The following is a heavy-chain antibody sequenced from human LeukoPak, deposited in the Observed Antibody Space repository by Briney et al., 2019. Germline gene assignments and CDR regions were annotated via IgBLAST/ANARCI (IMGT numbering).Heavy chain of an antibody. CDR3: AKDLVGYSYGYPYFDY. J-gene: IGHJ4*02. CDR2: ISGSGGST. CDR1: GFTFSSYA. Sequence: PGGSLRLSCAASGFTFSSYAMSWVRQAPGKGLEWVSAISGSGGSTYYADSVTGRFTISRDNSKNTLYLQMNSLRAEDTAVYYCAKDLVGYSYGYPYFDYWGQGTLVTVSS. D-gene: IGHD5-18*01. V-gene: IGHV3-23*01.